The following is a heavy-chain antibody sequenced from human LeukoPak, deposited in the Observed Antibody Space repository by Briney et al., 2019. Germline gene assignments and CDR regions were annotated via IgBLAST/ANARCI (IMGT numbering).Heavy chain of an antibody. CDR3: ARDPSNTSGCYTYFDY. V-gene: IGHV1-18*01. D-gene: IGHD3-3*01. CDR1: GYTFTSHG. CDR2: ISGFNGET. J-gene: IGHJ4*02. Sequence: GASVKVSCKTYGYTFTSHGISWVRQAPGQGLEWMGWISGFNGETHYAQNLQGRVTMTTDTSTSTAYMELRSLRSDDTAVYYCARDPSNTSGCYTYFDYWGQGTLVTVSS.